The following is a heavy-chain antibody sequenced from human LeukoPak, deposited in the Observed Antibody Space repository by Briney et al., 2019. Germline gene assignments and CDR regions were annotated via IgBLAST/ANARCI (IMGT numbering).Heavy chain of an antibody. CDR2: INPNSGGT. CDR1: GYTFTGYY. CDR3: ARASSDYDSSGSSFDY. J-gene: IGHJ4*02. V-gene: IGHV1-2*02. D-gene: IGHD3-22*01. Sequence: GASVKVSCKASGYTFTGYYMHWVRQAPGQGLEWMGWINPNSGGTNYAQKFQGRVTMTRDTSISTAYMELSRLRPDDTAVYYCARASSDYDSSGSSFDYWGQGTLVTVSS.